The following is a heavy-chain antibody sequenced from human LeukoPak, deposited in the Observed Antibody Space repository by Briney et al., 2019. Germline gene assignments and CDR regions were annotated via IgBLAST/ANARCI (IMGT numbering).Heavy chain of an antibody. V-gene: IGHV4-59*01. CDR2: IYYSGST. J-gene: IGHJ6*03. CDR3: ARTVLGYMDV. CDR1: GGSFSGYY. D-gene: IGHD2-15*01. Sequence: MPSETLSLTCAVYGGSFSGYYWSWIRQPPGKGLEWIGYIYYSGSTNYNPSLKSRVTISVDTSKNQFSLKLSSVTAADTAVYYCARTVLGYMDVWGKGTTVTVSS.